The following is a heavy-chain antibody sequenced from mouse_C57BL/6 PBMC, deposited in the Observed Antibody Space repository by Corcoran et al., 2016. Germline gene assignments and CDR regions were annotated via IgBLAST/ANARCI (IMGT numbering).Heavy chain of an antibody. CDR1: GYAFSSYW. CDR3: ASRGSIRGAMDY. Sequence: QVQLQQSGAELVKPGASVKISCKASGYAFSSYWMNWVKQRPGKGLEWIGQIYPGDGDTNYNGKFKGKATLTADKSSSTAYMQLSSLTSEDSAVYFCASRGSIRGAMDYWGQGTSVTVSS. V-gene: IGHV1-80*01. J-gene: IGHJ4*01. D-gene: IGHD1-1*01. CDR2: IYPGDGDT.